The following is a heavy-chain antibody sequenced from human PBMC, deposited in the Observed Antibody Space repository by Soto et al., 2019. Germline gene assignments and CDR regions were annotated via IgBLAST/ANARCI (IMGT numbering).Heavy chain of an antibody. V-gene: IGHV3-64*01. Sequence: PGGSLSLSCAASGFTFSSYAMHWVRQAPGKGLEYVSAISSNGGSTYYANTVKGRLTIPRDNSKNSLYLQMGSLRAEDMAVYYCARDKGSGSYLTMTYYYYCGMDVWGQGTTVTVSS. J-gene: IGHJ6*02. D-gene: IGHD3-10*01. CDR3: ARDKGSGSYLTMTYYYYCGMDV. CDR1: GFTFSSYA. CDR2: ISSNGGST.